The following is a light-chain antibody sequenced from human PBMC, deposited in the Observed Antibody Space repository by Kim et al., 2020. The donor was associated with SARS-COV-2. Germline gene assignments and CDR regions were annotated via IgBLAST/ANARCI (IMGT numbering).Light chain of an antibody. J-gene: IGLJ2*01. Sequence: GQRVTISCSGSTSNIGTNYVNWYQQLPGTAPKLLIYTNDHRPSGVPDRFSGSKSGTSASLAISGLQSEDEADYYCSAWDDSLNGVIFGGGTQLTVL. CDR3: SAWDDSLNGVI. CDR1: TSNIGTNY. CDR2: TND. V-gene: IGLV1-44*01.